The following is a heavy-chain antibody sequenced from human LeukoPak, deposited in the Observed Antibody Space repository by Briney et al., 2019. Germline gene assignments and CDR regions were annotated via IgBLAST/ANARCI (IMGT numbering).Heavy chain of an antibody. CDR1: GFTFSSYS. CDR3: AKIGVSNAY. Sequence: PGGSLRLSCAASGFTFSSYSMNWVRQAPGKGLEWVSFISGSSSYIYYADSVKGRFTISRDNSKNTLYLQMNSLRAEDTAVYYCAKIGVSNAYWGQGTLVTVSS. CDR2: ISGSSSYI. V-gene: IGHV3-21*01. J-gene: IGHJ4*02.